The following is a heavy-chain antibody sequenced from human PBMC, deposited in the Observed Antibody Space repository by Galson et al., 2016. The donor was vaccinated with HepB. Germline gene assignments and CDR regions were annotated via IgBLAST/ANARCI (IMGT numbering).Heavy chain of an antibody. D-gene: IGHD2-21*01. Sequence: SETLSLTCVVSGVSINTDNWWSWVRQAPGKGLEWIGEIYRSGTTHCNPSLRSRVTISVDKPKNQSSLGMNSVTAADTAVYYCARGQLIHGFDPWGQGTLVVVSS. J-gene: IGHJ5*02. V-gene: IGHV4-4*02. CDR2: IYRSGTT. CDR3: ARGQLIHGFDP. CDR1: GVSINTDNW.